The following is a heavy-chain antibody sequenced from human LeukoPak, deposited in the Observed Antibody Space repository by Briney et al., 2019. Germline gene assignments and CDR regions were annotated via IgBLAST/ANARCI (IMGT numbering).Heavy chain of an antibody. D-gene: IGHD5-18*01. CDR1: GLPFADYA. Sequence: GGSLRLSCAGSGLPFADYAMSWLRQAPGRGLEWISFIRGKPYGAATEYAASVIGRFTISRDDSKSIAYLQMNSLKTEDTAVYYCTRDPRGYSPWLNYMDVWGRGTTVTVSS. J-gene: IGHJ6*03. CDR2: IRGKPYGAAT. CDR3: TRDPRGYSPWLNYMDV. V-gene: IGHV3-49*03.